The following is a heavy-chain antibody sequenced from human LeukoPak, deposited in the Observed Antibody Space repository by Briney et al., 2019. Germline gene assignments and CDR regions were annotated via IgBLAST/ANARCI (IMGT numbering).Heavy chain of an antibody. Sequence: GGSLRLSCAASGFTFDNHALAWVRQTPGRGLEWVATITGRSGSTYYADSVRGRFTISRDNSQNRLYLQMNSLRVLDTATYYCVRSSSIMALSYFDLWGQGTLVPVSS. CDR2: ITGRSGST. J-gene: IGHJ4*02. V-gene: IGHV3-23*01. CDR3: VRSSSIMALSYFDL. D-gene: IGHD3-16*01. CDR1: GFTFDNHA.